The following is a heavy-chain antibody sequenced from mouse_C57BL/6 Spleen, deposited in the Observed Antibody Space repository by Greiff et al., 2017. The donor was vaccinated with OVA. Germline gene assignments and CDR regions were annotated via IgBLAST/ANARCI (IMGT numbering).Heavy chain of an antibody. Sequence: EVQLQESGAELVRPGASVKLSCTASGFNIKDDYMHWVKQRPEQGLEWIGWIDPENGDTEYASKFQGKATITADTSSNTAYLQLSSLTSEDTAVYYCTRKITRTYYAMDYWGQGTSVTVSS. D-gene: IGHD1-1*01. V-gene: IGHV14-4*01. CDR3: TRKITRTYYAMDY. CDR1: GFNIKDDY. CDR2: IDPENGDT. J-gene: IGHJ4*01.